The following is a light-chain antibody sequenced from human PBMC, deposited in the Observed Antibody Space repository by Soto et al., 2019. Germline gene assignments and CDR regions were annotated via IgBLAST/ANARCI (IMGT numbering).Light chain of an antibody. V-gene: IGKV3-20*01. CDR2: GGS. Sequence: EILLSRYPGTLSLYPGERFTLSCSASQSVSSSYLAWYQQRPGQVPRLLIYGGSSRATGIPDRFSGSGSGTDFTLAISRLEPEDFAVYWCQQYDSSPRTFGQGTKVDIK. CDR1: QSVSSSY. J-gene: IGKJ1*01. CDR3: QQYDSSPRT.